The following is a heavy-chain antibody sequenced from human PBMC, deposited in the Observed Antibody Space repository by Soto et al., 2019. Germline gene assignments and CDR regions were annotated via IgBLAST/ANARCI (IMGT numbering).Heavy chain of an antibody. CDR2: MNPNSGNT. Sequence: QVPLVQSGAEVKKPGASVKVSCKASGYTFTSSDINWVRQATGQGLEWMGWMNPNSGNTGYAQKFQGRITLTRSTSINTAYLELSSLSSDDSAVYYCARGASPWGQGTLVTVSS. CDR1: GYTFTSSD. CDR3: ARGASP. J-gene: IGHJ5*02. V-gene: IGHV1-8*01.